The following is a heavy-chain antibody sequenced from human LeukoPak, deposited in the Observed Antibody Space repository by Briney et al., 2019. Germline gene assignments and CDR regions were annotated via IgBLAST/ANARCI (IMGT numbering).Heavy chain of an antibody. CDR1: GGSISISSYY. CDR3: ARDLGIAAAGSGFFDY. D-gene: IGHD6-13*01. V-gene: IGHV4-39*07. CDR2: IYYSGST. Sequence: SETLSLTCTVSGGSISISSYYWGWIRQPPGKGLEWIVRIYYSGSTYYNPSLKSRVTISVDTSKNQFSLKLSSVTAADTAVYYCARDLGIAAAGSGFFDYWGQGTLVTVSS. J-gene: IGHJ4*02.